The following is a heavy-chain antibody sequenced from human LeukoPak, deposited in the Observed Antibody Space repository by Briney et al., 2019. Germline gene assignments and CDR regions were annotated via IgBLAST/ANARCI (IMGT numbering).Heavy chain of an antibody. J-gene: IGHJ4*02. V-gene: IGHV3-11*04. D-gene: IGHD3-3*01. CDR2: ISSSGSTI. CDR1: GFTFSDYY. Sequence: PGGSLRLSCAASGFTFSDYYMSWIRQAPGKGLEWVSYISSSGSTIYYADSVKGRFTISRDNAKNSLYLQMNSLRAEDTAVYYCARRSDFGVVIKVQDWGQGTLVTVSS. CDR3: ARRSDFGVVIKVQD.